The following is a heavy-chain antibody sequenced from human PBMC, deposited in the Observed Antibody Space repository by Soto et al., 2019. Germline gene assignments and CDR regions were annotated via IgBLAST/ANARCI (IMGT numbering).Heavy chain of an antibody. CDR2: IWYDGINK. CDR3: ARDRVQMVDGLDV. D-gene: IGHD2-15*01. V-gene: IGHV3-33*01. Sequence: QVQLVESGGGVVQLGRSLRLSCAASGFTFSNNGMHWVRQAPGKGLEWVAVIWYDGINKYYADSVKGRFIISRDNSKNTVYLQMNSLRAEDTAVYYCARDRVQMVDGLDVWGQGTTVTVSS. J-gene: IGHJ6*02. CDR1: GFTFSNNG.